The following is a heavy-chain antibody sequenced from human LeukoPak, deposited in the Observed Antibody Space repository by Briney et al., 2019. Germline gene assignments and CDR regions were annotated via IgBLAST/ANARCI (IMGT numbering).Heavy chain of an antibody. CDR1: GFTFSSYS. D-gene: IGHD2-2*01. Sequence: PGGSLRLSCAASGFTFSSYSMNWVRQAPGKGLEWVSSISSSGSYIYYADSVKGRFTISRDNAKNSLYLQMNSLRAEDTAVYYCARDRCSSTSCYSHYYYMDVWGKGTTVTVSS. J-gene: IGHJ6*03. V-gene: IGHV3-21*01. CDR3: ARDRCSSTSCYSHYYYMDV. CDR2: ISSSGSYI.